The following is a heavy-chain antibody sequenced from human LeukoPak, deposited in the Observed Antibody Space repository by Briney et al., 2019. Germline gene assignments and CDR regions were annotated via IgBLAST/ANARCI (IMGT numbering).Heavy chain of an antibody. Sequence: SETLSLTCTVSGGSIRSYYWSWIRQPPGKGLEWIGYIYYTGSTNYNPSLKSRVTISVDTSKSQLSLRLSSVTAADTAVYYCASYYDSTGTFDYWGQGTLVTVSS. CDR1: GGSIRSYY. CDR2: IYYTGST. V-gene: IGHV4-59*01. CDR3: ASYYDSTGTFDY. J-gene: IGHJ4*02. D-gene: IGHD3-22*01.